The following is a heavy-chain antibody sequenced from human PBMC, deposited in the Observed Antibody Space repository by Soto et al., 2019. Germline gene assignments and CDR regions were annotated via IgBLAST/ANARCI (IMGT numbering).Heavy chain of an antibody. Sequence: GGSLRLSCAASGFTFSNYGMHWVRQAPGKGLEWVAVIWYDGNNKYYADSVKGQFTISRDNSNNTLYVQMTSLRAEDTAVYYCARGLHSLFDYWGQGTLVTVSS. CDR1: GFTFSNYG. CDR2: IWYDGNNK. CDR3: ARGLHSLFDY. D-gene: IGHD2-21*01. J-gene: IGHJ4*02. V-gene: IGHV3-33*01.